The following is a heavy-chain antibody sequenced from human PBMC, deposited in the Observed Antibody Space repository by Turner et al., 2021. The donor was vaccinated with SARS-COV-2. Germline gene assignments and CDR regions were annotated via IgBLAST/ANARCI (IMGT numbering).Heavy chain of an antibody. D-gene: IGHD3-22*01. V-gene: IGHV3-64D*06. J-gene: IGHJ4*02. CDR1: GFTFSSYA. CDR3: VKAGGGYYYDSSGTGTDYFDY. Sequence: EVQLVESGGGLVQPGGSLRLSCSASGFTFSSYAMHWVRQAPGKGLEYVSAISSKGGSTYYADSVKGRFTISRDNSKNTLYLQMSSLRAEDTAVYYCVKAGGGYYYDSSGTGTDYFDYWGQGTLVTVSS. CDR2: ISSKGGST.